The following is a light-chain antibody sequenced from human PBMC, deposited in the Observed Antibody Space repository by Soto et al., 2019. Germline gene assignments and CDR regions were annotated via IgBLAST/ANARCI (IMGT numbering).Light chain of an antibody. V-gene: IGKV2D-29*01. J-gene: IGKJ1*01. CDR2: EVS. CDR3: MAAIDTPWR. CDR1: XILLHSDGKPY. Sequence: MTQTPLSLSSIPGRTSSISCXSSXILLHSDGKPYFYWYVEKAGQAPQPLIYEVSNRFSGVPERFSGSGSRTDFTLKLSRVEAGDVGLSYCMAAIDTPWRFGQGTKVAIK.